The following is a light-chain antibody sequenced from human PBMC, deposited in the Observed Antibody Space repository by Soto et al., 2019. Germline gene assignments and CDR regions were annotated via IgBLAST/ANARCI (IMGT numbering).Light chain of an antibody. CDR3: QQYDNWWT. J-gene: IGKJ1*01. V-gene: IGKV3-15*01. CDR1: ESVSSN. Sequence: EIVITQSPATLSVSPGERATLSCRASESVSSNLAWYQQKPGQAPRLLIYGASIRATGIPARFGGSGSGTEFTLTISSLQSEDFAVYYCQQYDNWWTFGQGTKVEIK. CDR2: GAS.